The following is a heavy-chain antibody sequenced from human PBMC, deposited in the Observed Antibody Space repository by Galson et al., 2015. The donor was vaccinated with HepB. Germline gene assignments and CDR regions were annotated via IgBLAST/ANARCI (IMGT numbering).Heavy chain of an antibody. Sequence: SLRLSCAVSGFTVSSNYMSWVRQAPGKGLEWVSIIYSGGSTYYADSVKDRFTISRDNSKNTLYLQMNSLRAEDTAVYYCARDRSGTTLAFGGQGTLVTVSS. CDR2: IYSGGST. CDR3: ARDRSGTTLAF. CDR1: GFTVSSNY. V-gene: IGHV3-66*01. D-gene: IGHD2/OR15-2a*01. J-gene: IGHJ4*01.